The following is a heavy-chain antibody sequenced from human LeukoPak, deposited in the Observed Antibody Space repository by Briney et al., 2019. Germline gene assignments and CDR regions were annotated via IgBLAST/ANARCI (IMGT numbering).Heavy chain of an antibody. V-gene: IGHV3-23*01. CDR1: GFTFSSYA. CDR3: AKRGAYSNNWSISLDY. J-gene: IGHJ4*02. Sequence: GGSLRLSCAASGFTFSSYAMSWVRQAPGKGLEWVSTVTSGDNTLYADSEKGRFTISRDNSKNTIYLQMSSLRAEDTAVYYCAKRGAYSNNWSISLDYWGQGTLVTVSS. CDR2: VTSGDNT. D-gene: IGHD6-13*01.